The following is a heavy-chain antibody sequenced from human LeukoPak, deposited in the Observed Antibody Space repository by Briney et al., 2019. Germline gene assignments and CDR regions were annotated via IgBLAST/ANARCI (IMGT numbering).Heavy chain of an antibody. CDR2: IYHSGST. CDR3: ARGAGDYYGSGSNIFDY. V-gene: IGHV4-38-2*01. J-gene: IGHJ4*02. D-gene: IGHD3-10*01. CDR1: GYSISSGYY. Sequence: SETLSLTCAVSGYSISSGYYWGWIRQPPGKGLEWIGSIYHSGSTYYNPSLKSRVTISVDTSKNQFSLKLSSVTAADTAVYYCARGAGDYYGSGSNIFDYWGQGTLVTVSS.